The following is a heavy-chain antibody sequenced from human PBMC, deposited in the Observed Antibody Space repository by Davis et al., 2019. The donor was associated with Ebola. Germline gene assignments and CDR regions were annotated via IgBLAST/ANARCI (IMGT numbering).Heavy chain of an antibody. Sequence: SETLSLTCTVSGGSISSGGYYWSWIRQHPGKGLEWIGYIYYSGSTYYNPSLKSRVTISVDTSKNQFSLKVSSVTAADTAVYYCARAGVRLRFLEWRHEFDYWGQGTLVTVSS. CDR2: IYYSGST. CDR3: ARAGVRLRFLEWRHEFDY. D-gene: IGHD3-3*01. J-gene: IGHJ4*02. V-gene: IGHV4-31*03. CDR1: GGSISSGGYY.